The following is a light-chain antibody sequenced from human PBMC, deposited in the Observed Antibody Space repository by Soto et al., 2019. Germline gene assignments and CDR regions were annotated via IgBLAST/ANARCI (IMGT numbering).Light chain of an antibody. CDR1: SSNIGAGYE. Sequence: QLVLTQPPSVSEAPGQRVTISCTGSSSNIGAGYEAHWYQQVPGTAPKLLIYENNNRPSGVPDRFSGSKSGTSASLAITGLHAEDEAEYSCQSYDSSLSGYVFGTGTKLPVL. CDR3: QSYDSSLSGYV. J-gene: IGLJ1*01. CDR2: ENN. V-gene: IGLV1-40*01.